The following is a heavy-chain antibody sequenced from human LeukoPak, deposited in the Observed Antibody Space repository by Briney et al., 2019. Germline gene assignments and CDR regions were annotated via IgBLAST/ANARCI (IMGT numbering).Heavy chain of an antibody. J-gene: IGHJ4*02. V-gene: IGHV3-21*01. CDR2: ISSSSGYI. D-gene: IGHD6-13*01. CDR3: ARDRYGAAAGTGFDY. CDR1: GFSFSTYT. Sequence: PGGSLRLSCAASGFSFSTYTINWVRQAPGKGLEWVSSISSSSGYIYYADSVKGRFTISRDNAKNSLYLQMNSLRAEDTAVYYCARDRYGAAAGTGFDYWGQGTLVTVSS.